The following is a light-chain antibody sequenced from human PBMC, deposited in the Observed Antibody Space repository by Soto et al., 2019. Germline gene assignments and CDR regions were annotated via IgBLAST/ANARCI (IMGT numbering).Light chain of an antibody. CDR2: SNN. CDR1: NSNIGSNT. Sequence: QSVLTQAPSACGTPGQRVNISCSGTNSNIGSNTVNWYQQFPGTAPKLLIYSNNQRPSGVPVRFSGSKSGTSASLAISGLQSEDEADYSCAGWDDSVNGWVFGGGTKLTVL. V-gene: IGLV1-44*01. J-gene: IGLJ3*02. CDR3: AGWDDSVNGWV.